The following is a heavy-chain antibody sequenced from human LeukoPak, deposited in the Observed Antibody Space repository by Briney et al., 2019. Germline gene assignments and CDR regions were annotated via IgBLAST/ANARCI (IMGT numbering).Heavy chain of an antibody. CDR1: GFTFSSYS. CDR2: ISSWNDYI. J-gene: IGHJ4*02. V-gene: IGHV3-21*01. D-gene: IGHD2-15*01. Sequence: GGSLRLSCAASGFTFSSYSMNWVRQAPGKGLEWVSSISSWNDYIYYADSVKGRFAISRDNAKNSLYLQMNSLRVEDTATYYCARDGGYCVKGVCYFDYWGQGTLVTVSS. CDR3: ARDGGYCVKGVCYFDY.